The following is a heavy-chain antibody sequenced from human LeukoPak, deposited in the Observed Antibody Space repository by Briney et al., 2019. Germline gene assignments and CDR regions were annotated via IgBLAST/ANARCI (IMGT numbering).Heavy chain of an antibody. V-gene: IGHV1-2*02. CDR2: INPNSGGT. D-gene: IGHD3-10*01. J-gene: IGHJ4*02. CDR3: ASGDMVRGVTTDY. CDR1: EYTFTGYY. Sequence: ASVKVSCKASEYTFTGYYMHWVRQAPGQGLEWMGWINPNSGGTNYAQKFQGRVTMTRDTSISTAYMELSRLRSDDTAVYYCASGDMVRGVTTDYWGQGTLVTVSS.